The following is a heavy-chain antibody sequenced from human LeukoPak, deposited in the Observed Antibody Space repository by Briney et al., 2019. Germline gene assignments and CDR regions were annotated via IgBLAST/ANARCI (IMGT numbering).Heavy chain of an antibody. CDR2: ISGSGGST. J-gene: IGHJ6*02. CDR1: AFTFSSYG. CDR3: AIPPLSGTGSSRPLAGMDV. Sequence: GGSLRLSCAASAFTFSSYGMSWVRQAPGKGLEWVSAISGSGGSTYYADSVKGRFTISRDNSKNTLYLQMNSLRAEDTAVYYCAIPPLSGTGSSRPLAGMDVWGQGITVTVSS. D-gene: IGHD3-10*01. V-gene: IGHV3-23*01.